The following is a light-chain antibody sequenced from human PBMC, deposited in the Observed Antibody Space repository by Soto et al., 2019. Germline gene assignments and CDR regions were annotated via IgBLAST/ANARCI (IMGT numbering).Light chain of an antibody. J-gene: IGKJ1*01. CDR1: QSVSNNY. CDR2: GAS. V-gene: IGKV3-20*01. Sequence: EIVLTQSPGTLSLSPGERATLYCRASQSVSNNYLAWYQQKPRQPPRLLIYGASNRATGIPDRFSGSGSGTDFTLTISRLEPEDFAVYYCQQYGSSGTFGQGTKVEIK. CDR3: QQYGSSGT.